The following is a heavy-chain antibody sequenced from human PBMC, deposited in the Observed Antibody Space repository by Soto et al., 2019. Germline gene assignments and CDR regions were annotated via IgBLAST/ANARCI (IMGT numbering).Heavy chain of an antibody. CDR1: GGSISSSSYY. J-gene: IGHJ4*02. D-gene: IGHD6-13*01. V-gene: IGHV4-39*01. Sequence: PSETLSLTCTVSGGSISSSSYYWDWIRQPPGKGLEWIGSIYYSGSTYYNPSLKSRVTISVDTSKNQFSLKLSSVTAADTAVYYCARHVGGSSIDYWGQGTLVTVSS. CDR2: IYYSGST. CDR3: ARHVGGSSIDY.